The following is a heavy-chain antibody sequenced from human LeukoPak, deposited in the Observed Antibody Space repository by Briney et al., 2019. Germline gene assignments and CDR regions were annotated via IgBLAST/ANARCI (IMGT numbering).Heavy chain of an antibody. CDR1: GYTFTGYY. D-gene: IGHD3-22*01. Sequence: ASVKVSCKASGYTFTGYYMHWVRQAPGQGLEWMGWINPNSGGTNYAQKFQGWVTMTRHTSISTAYMELSRLRSDDTAVYYCARGGIYDSSGYYPGSYYYGMDVWGQGTTVTVSS. V-gene: IGHV1-2*04. J-gene: IGHJ6*02. CDR3: ARGGIYDSSGYYPGSYYYGMDV. CDR2: INPNSGGT.